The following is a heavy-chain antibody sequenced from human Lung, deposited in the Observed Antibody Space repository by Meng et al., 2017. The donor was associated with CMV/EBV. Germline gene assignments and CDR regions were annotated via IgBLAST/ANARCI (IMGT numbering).Heavy chain of an antibody. CDR3: ARGYCSGGSCPVFDP. CDR2: MNPNSGNT. J-gene: IGHJ5*02. D-gene: IGHD2-15*01. V-gene: IGHV1-8*01. CDR1: GYTFTSDD. Sequence: AVVKKPGASGKVSCKAAGYTFTSDDINWVRQATGQGLEWMGWMNPNSGNTGYAQKFQGRVTMTRNTSISTAYMELSSLRSEDTAVYYCARGYCSGGSCPVFDPWGQGTLVTVSS.